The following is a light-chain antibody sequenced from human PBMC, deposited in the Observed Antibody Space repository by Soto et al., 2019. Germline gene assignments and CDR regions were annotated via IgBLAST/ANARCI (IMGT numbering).Light chain of an antibody. V-gene: IGKV3-20*01. CDR2: GAS. Sequence: EIVMPPSPATLSVSPGERVTLSCRDSQSIYNKVAWYQQKPGQAPRLLIYGASSRATGIPGRFSDSVSGTDFTLTISRLEPEDFAVYYCQQYGSSPQITFGQGTRLEIK. J-gene: IGKJ5*01. CDR1: QSIYNK. CDR3: QQYGSSPQIT.